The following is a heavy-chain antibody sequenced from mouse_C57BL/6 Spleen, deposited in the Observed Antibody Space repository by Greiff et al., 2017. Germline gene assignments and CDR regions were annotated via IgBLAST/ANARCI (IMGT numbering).Heavy chain of an antibody. D-gene: IGHD2-3*01. CDR1: GYAFSSSW. CDR3: ARRNDGYHLLYAMDY. V-gene: IGHV1-82*01. CDR2: IYPGDGDT. Sequence: VQLQQSGPELVKPGASVKISCKASGYAFSSSWMNWVKQRPGQGLEWIGRIYPGDGDTNYNGKFKGKATLTADKSSSTAYMQLSSLTSEDSAVYFCARRNDGYHLLYAMDYWGQGTSVTVSS. J-gene: IGHJ4*01.